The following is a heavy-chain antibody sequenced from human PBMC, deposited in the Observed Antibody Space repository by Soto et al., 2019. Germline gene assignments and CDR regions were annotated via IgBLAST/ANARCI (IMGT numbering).Heavy chain of an antibody. CDR1: PACSTSTTYF. Sequence: PSQTRSLTCSLSPACSTSTTYFWAWTHTPQGKGLEWVRSIYYTGKTHYNPSLKSRTTISVDRSRNQFSLQASSVPAADTAVYYCAKNLPRTGRFDYWGQGTVVTVSS. CDR2: IYYTGKT. V-gene: IGHV4-39*01. J-gene: IGHJ4*02. CDR3: AKNLPRTGRFDY.